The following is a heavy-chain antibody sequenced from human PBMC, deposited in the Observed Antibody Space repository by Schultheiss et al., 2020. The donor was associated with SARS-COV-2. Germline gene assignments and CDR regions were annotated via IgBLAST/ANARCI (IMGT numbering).Heavy chain of an antibody. D-gene: IGHD3-22*01. V-gene: IGHV3-9*01. CDR2: ISWNSGSI. CDR1: GFTFDDYA. J-gene: IGHJ3*02. Sequence: GGSLRLSCAASGFTFDDYAMHWVRQAPGKGLEWVSGISWNSGSIGYADSVKGRFTISRDNAKNSLYLQMNSLRAEDTAVYYCASYYYDSSGAFDIWGQGTMVTVSS. CDR3: ASYYYDSSGAFDI.